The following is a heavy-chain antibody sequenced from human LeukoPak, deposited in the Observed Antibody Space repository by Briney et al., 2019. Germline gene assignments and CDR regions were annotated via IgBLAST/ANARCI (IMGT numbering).Heavy chain of an antibody. J-gene: IGHJ4*02. V-gene: IGHV1-69*17. CDR3: AREALDYYDSSGYYGFDY. CDR1: GGTFSSYA. CDR2: IIPIFGIA. D-gene: IGHD3-22*01. Sequence: SVKVSCKASGGTFSSYAISWVRQAPGQGLEWMGGIIPIFGIANYAQKFQGRVTITADKSTSTAYMELSSLRSEDTAVYYCAREALDYYDSSGYYGFDYWGQGTLVTVSS.